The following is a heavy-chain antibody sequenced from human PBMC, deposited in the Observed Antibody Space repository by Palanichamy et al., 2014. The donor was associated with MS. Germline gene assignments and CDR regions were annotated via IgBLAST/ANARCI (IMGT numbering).Heavy chain of an antibody. CDR1: GFTISDFY. Sequence: QVQLVESGGGVVKPGGSLRLSCAASGFTISDFYINWIRQSPGKGLEWVSYISVSGRDIYYTDSVKGRFTISRDNAKNSLYLQMNSLRPEDTAMYYCARDMESVWHGFDLWGQGTMVTVSS. J-gene: IGHJ3*01. CDR3: ARDMESVWHGFDL. CDR2: ISVSGRDI. D-gene: IGHD3-16*01. V-gene: IGHV3-11*01.